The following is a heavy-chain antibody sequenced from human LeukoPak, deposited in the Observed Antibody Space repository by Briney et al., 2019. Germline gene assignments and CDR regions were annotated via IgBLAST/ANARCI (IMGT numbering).Heavy chain of an antibody. V-gene: IGHV3-15*01. CDR3: TTERVGAAPDN. CDR2: IKSKTDRGTT. Sequence: PGGSLRLSCAASGFTFSNAWMSWVRQAPGKGLEWVGRIKSKTDRGTTDYAAPVKGRFTISRDDSKNTLYLQMNSEKNEGIAVYCCTTERVGAAPDNSGQGTLVIVSS. CDR1: GFTFSNAW. J-gene: IGHJ4*02. D-gene: IGHD2-15*01.